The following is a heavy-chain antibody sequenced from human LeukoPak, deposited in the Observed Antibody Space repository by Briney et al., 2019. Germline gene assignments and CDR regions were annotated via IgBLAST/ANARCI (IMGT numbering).Heavy chain of an antibody. CDR2: MNPNSGNT. J-gene: IGHJ4*02. Sequence: ASVTVSCKASGYTFTSYDINWVRQATGQGLEWMGWMNPNSGNTGYAQKFQGRVTMTRNTSISTAYMELSSLRSEDTAVYYCARGYSSGWPTHFDYWGQGTLVTVSS. V-gene: IGHV1-8*01. D-gene: IGHD6-19*01. CDR1: GYTFTSYD. CDR3: ARGYSSGWPTHFDY.